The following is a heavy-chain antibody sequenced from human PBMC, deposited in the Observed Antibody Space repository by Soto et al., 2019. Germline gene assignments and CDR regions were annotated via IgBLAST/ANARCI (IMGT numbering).Heavy chain of an antibody. CDR2: IYHSGST. D-gene: IGHD5-18*01. Sequence: SETLSLTCAVSGGSISSSNWWSWVRQPPGKGLEWIGEIYHSGSTNYNPSLKSRVTMSVDKSKNQFSLKLSSVTAADTAVYYCARGGYSYGLPSWFDPWGQGTLVTVSS. CDR1: GGSISSSNW. CDR3: ARGGYSYGLPSWFDP. V-gene: IGHV4-4*02. J-gene: IGHJ5*02.